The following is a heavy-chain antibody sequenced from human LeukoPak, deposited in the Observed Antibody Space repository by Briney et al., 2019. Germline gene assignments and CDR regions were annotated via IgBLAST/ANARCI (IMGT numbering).Heavy chain of an antibody. CDR3: ARKAGGYSYGPLDY. Sequence: PGGSLRLSCAASGFTFSGYWMHWVRQAPGKGLVWVSRINSDGSSTSYADSVKGRFTIPRDNAKNTLYLQMNSLRAEDTAVYYCARKAGGYSYGPLDYWGQGTLVTVSS. CDR2: INSDGSST. V-gene: IGHV3-74*01. J-gene: IGHJ4*02. CDR1: GFTFSGYW. D-gene: IGHD5-18*01.